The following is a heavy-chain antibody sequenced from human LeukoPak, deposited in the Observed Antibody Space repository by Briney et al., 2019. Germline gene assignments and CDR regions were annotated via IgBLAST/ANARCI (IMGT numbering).Heavy chain of an antibody. CDR3: TSLYGDYPNWFDP. CDR1: GGTFSSYA. Sequence: ASVKVSCKASGGTFSSYAISWVRQAPGQGLEWMGGIIPIFGTANYAQKFQGRVTITADKSTSTAYMELSSLRSEDTAVYYCTSLYGDYPNWFDPWGQGTLVTVSS. V-gene: IGHV1-69*06. D-gene: IGHD4-17*01. J-gene: IGHJ5*02. CDR2: IIPIFGTA.